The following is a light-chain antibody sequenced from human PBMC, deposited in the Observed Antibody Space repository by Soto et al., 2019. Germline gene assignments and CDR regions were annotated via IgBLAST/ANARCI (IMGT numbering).Light chain of an antibody. CDR1: QDITNY. V-gene: IGKV1-33*01. CDR2: DAS. J-gene: IGKJ3*01. CDR3: QQYDTLRVT. Sequence: DIQMTQSPSSLSASVGDRVTITCQASQDITNYLNWDQQKPGKAPKLLIYDASNLETGVPSRFSGSGSGTHFTFTISCLQPEDIATYYCQQYDTLRVTFGPGTKVDIK.